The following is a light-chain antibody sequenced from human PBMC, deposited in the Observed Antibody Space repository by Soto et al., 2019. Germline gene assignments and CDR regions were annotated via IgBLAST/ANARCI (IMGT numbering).Light chain of an antibody. J-gene: IGLJ1*01. CDR1: SSDVGSYNL. CDR2: DGS. V-gene: IGLV2-23*01. CDR3: CSYVGNSAWL. Sequence: QSVLTQPASVSGSPGQSITISCTGTSSDVGSYNLVSWYQQHPGKAPKLLIYDGSKRPSGVSNRFSESKSGNTASLTISGLQAEDEAGYYCCSYVGNSAWLIGSGTKVXVL.